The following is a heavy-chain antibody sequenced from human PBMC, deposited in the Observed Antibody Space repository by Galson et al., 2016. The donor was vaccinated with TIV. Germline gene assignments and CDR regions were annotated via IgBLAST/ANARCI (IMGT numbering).Heavy chain of an antibody. CDR1: GFTFSSYE. D-gene: IGHD2-2*01. J-gene: IGHJ4*02. CDR3: ARGRGYCDTTSCYVDY. CDR2: IIDSGSST. Sequence: SLRLSCAASGFTFSSYEMNWVRQAPGKGLEWVSYIIDSGSSTYYADSVKGRFTISRDNAKNSVYLQMKSLRAEDAAVYYCARGRGYCDTTSCYVDYWGQGTLVTVSS. V-gene: IGHV3-48*03.